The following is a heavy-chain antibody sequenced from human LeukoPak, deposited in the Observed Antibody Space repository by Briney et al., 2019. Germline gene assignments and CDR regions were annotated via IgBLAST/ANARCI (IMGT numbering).Heavy chain of an antibody. CDR3: ARARGGSYSLEAGFDY. CDR2: ITSGSSYI. J-gene: IGHJ4*02. Sequence: GGSLRLSCAASGFTFSSYNMNWVRQAPGKGLEWVSSITSGSSYIYYADSVKGRFTISRDNAKNSLYLQMNSLRAEDTAVYYCARARGGSYSLEAGFDYWGQGTLVTVSS. D-gene: IGHD1-26*01. V-gene: IGHV3-21*01. CDR1: GFTFSSYN.